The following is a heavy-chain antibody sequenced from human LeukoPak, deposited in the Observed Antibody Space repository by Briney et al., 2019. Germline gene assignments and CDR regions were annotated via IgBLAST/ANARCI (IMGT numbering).Heavy chain of an antibody. Sequence: GGSLRLSCAASGFTFSSSGMHWVRQAPGKGLEWVAVISYDGSNKYYADSVKGRFTTSRDNSKNTLYLQMNSLRAEDTAVYYCAKDGLSVVYYYYGMDVWGQGTTVTVSS. V-gene: IGHV3-30*18. CDR2: ISYDGSNK. J-gene: IGHJ6*02. CDR1: GFTFSSSG. D-gene: IGHD2-15*01. CDR3: AKDGLSVVYYYYGMDV.